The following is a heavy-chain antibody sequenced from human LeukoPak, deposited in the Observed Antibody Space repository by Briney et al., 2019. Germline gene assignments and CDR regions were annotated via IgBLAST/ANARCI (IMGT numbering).Heavy chain of an antibody. Sequence: GGSLSLSCAASGFTFSKYAMSWVRQAPGKGLEWVSGICGSGGWTNFAGSVKGRFTISRDNSKNTLYLQMNSLRADDTAVYYCAKGRQSLYGGFGLDFWGEGTLVTVPS. CDR2: ICGSGGWT. V-gene: IGHV3-23*01. CDR3: AKGRQSLYGGFGLDF. J-gene: IGHJ4*02. CDR1: GFTFSKYA. D-gene: IGHD3-16*02.